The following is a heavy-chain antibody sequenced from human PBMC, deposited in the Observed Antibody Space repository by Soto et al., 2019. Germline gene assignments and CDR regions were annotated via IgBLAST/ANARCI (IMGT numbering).Heavy chain of an antibody. CDR2: IYYSGST. CDR3: ARATYSGSRYLDY. V-gene: IGHV4-61*01. CDR1: GGSFSSGSYY. D-gene: IGHD1-26*01. J-gene: IGHJ4*02. Sequence: XASLSLTCTVCGGSFSSGSYYWSWIRQPPGKGLEWIGYIYYSGSTNYNPSLKSRVTISVDTSKNQFSLKLSSVTAADTAVYYCARATYSGSRYLDYWGQRTLVTVSS.